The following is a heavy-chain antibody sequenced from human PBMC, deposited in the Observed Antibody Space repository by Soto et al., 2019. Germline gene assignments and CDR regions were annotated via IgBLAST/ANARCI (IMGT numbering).Heavy chain of an antibody. D-gene: IGHD5-12*01. CDR1: GGSFSNFG. CDR2: IVPVFGRP. J-gene: IGHJ4*02. Sequence: VSSVKVSWKASGGSFSNFGISWVRQAPGQGLEWMGGIVPVFGRPNYAQRFRGRLTITADESKSTGYMELISLRSDDTAVYYCAREGSGYNFWGQGTQVIVSS. V-gene: IGHV1-69*13. CDR3: AREGSGYNF.